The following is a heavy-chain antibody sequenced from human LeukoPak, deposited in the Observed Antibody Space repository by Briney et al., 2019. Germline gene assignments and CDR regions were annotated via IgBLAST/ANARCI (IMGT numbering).Heavy chain of an antibody. J-gene: IGHJ4*02. CDR1: GFTFDDYA. Sequence: GGSLRLSCAASGFTFDDYAMHWVRQAPGKGLEWVSGISWNSGSIGYADSVKGRFTISRDNAKNSLYLQVNSLRAEDTALYYCAKDGALSIAARPSYFDYWGQGTLVTVSS. V-gene: IGHV3-9*01. D-gene: IGHD6-6*01. CDR2: ISWNSGSI. CDR3: AKDGALSIAARPSYFDY.